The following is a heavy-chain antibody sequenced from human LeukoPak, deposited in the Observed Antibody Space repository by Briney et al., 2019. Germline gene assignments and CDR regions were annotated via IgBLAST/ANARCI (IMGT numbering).Heavy chain of an antibody. CDR2: IKQDGSER. Sequence: GGSLRLSCAASGFTFSNYWMSWDRQAPGKGLEWVANIKQDGSERHYLDSVKGRFTISRDNSKNTLYLQMNSLRAEDTAVYYCAKYPATVVTPDDYWGQGTRVTVSS. D-gene: IGHD4-23*01. V-gene: IGHV3-7*01. CDR3: AKYPATVVTPDDY. J-gene: IGHJ4*02. CDR1: GFTFSNYW.